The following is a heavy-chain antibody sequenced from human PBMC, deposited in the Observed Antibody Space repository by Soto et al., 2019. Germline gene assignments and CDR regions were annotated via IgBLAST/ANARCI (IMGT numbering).Heavy chain of an antibody. D-gene: IGHD3-3*01. Sequence: EVQLLESGGGLVQPGGSLRISCAASGFTFSTYSMTWVRQAPGKGLEWVSTISGSGGSTYYIDSVKGRFTISRDNSKNTLYLQMNSLTAEDTAIYYCVKDWTSIWGQGTMVAVSS. J-gene: IGHJ3*02. CDR3: VKDWTSI. CDR1: GFTFSTYS. CDR2: ISGSGGST. V-gene: IGHV3-23*01.